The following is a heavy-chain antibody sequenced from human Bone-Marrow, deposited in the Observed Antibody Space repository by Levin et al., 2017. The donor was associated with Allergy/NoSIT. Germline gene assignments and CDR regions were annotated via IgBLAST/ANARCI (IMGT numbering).Heavy chain of an antibody. V-gene: IGHV4-30-4*01. D-gene: IGHD4-23*01. Sequence: SCTVSGGSISSGDYYWSWIRQPPGKGLEWIGYIYYSGSTYYNPSLKSRVTISVDTSKNQFSLKLSSVTAADTAVYYCARDPYGGNSYDYWGQGTLVTVSS. CDR1: GGSISSGDYY. CDR2: IYYSGST. J-gene: IGHJ4*02. CDR3: ARDPYGGNSYDY.